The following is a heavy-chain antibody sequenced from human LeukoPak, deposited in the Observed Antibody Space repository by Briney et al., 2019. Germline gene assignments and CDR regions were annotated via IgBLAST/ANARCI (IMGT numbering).Heavy chain of an antibody. Sequence: SETLSLTCAVYGGSFSGYYWSWIRQPPGKGLEWNGEINHSGSTNYNPSLKSRVTISVDTSKNQSSLKLSSVTAADTAVYYCARPRATHYYYYMDVWGKGTTVTVSS. D-gene: IGHD5-12*01. CDR1: GGSFSGYY. V-gene: IGHV4-34*01. CDR3: ARPRATHYYYYMDV. J-gene: IGHJ6*03. CDR2: INHSGST.